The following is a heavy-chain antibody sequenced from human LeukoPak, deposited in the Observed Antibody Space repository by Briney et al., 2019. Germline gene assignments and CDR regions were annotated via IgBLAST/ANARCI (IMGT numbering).Heavy chain of an antibody. V-gene: IGHV4-34*01. CDR1: GGSFSGYY. J-gene: IGHJ4*02. Sequence: PSETLSLTCAVYGGSFSGYYWSWIRQPPGKGLDWMGEINHSGSTNYNPCLNSPVTISVDTSKNQFSLKLSSVTAADTAVYYCESMVVVPAATENDCWGQGTLVTVSS. CDR2: INHSGST. CDR3: ESMVVVPAATENDC. D-gene: IGHD2-2*01.